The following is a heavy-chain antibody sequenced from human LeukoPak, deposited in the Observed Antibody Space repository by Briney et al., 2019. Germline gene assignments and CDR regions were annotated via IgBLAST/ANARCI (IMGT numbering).Heavy chain of an antibody. CDR3: ARCQYCTNGVCYFGNWFDP. CDR1: GGSFSGYY. Sequence: SETLSLTCAVYGGSFSGYYWSWIRQPPGKGLEWIGEINHSGSTNYNPSLKSRVTISVDTSKNQFSLKLSSVTAADTAVYYCARCQYCTNGVCYFGNWFDPWGQGTLVTVSS. J-gene: IGHJ5*02. CDR2: INHSGST. D-gene: IGHD2-8*01. V-gene: IGHV4-34*01.